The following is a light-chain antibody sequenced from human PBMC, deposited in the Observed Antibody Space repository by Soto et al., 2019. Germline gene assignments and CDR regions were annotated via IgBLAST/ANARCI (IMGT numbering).Light chain of an antibody. CDR3: QQYNYWPPLT. CDR2: GAS. V-gene: IGKV3-15*01. J-gene: IGKJ4*01. Sequence: EIEMTQSPATLSLAPGERVTLSCRASESVSTNLAWYQQKAGQAPRLLIYGASTRATGIPARFSGSGSGTEFTLTISGLQSEDFAVYYCQQYNYWPPLTFGGGTKVDSK. CDR1: ESVSTN.